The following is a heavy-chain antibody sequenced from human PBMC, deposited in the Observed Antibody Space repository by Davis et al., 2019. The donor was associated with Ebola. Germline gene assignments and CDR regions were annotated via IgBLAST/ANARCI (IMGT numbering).Heavy chain of an antibody. CDR3: AADLPSGSGDY. CDR1: GFAFDDFG. J-gene: IGHJ4*02. CDR2: ISAGGGRT. D-gene: IGHD3-10*01. Sequence: GESLKISCAASGFAFDDFGMSWVRQAPGKGLEWVSSISAGGGRTYYADSVKGRYTISRDNYKNTVYLQMNSLRAEDTAIYYCAADLPSGSGDYWGQGTLVTVSS. V-gene: IGHV3-23*01.